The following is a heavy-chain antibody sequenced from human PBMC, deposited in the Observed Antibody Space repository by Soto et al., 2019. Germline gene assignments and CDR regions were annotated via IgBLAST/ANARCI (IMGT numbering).Heavy chain of an antibody. V-gene: IGHV3-73*01. J-gene: IGHJ6*02. CDR1: GFTFSGSA. CDR2: IRSKANNYAT. D-gene: IGHD6-19*01. CDR3: TRLWLTAGSGSDYHYVMYV. Sequence: PGGSLRLSCAASGFTFSGSAMHWVRQTSGKGLEWVGRIRSKANNYATAYTASVEGRFTISRDDSKNTAYLQMNNLKAEDTAMYYCTRLWLTAGSGSDYHYVMYVWAQGTTVTVSS.